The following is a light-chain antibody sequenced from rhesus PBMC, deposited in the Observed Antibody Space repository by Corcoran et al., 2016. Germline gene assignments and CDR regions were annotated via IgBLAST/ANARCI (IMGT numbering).Light chain of an antibody. CDR1: QGISSY. CDR2: DAS. V-gene: IGKV1-38*01. Sequence: DIQLTQSPSSLSASVGDRVTITCRASQGISSYLAWYQQQSGKAPKLLIDDASNLQSGVPSRFSGSGSGTDFTLTISSLQPEDFATYYCQQYNSAPFTFGPGTKLDIK. CDR3: QQYNSAPFT. J-gene: IGKJ3*01.